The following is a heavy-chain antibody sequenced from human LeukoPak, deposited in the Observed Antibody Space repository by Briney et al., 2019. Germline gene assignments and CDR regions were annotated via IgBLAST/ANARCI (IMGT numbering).Heavy chain of an antibody. CDR2: ISGRGGST. CDR1: GFTFSSYA. V-gene: IGHV3-23*01. D-gene: IGHD3-22*01. Sequence: PGGSLRLSCAASGFTFSSYAMSWVRQAPGKGLEWVSAISGRGGSTYYADSVKGRFTISRDNSKNTLYLQMNSLRAEDTAVYYCAKAVHPTYYYDSSGYDYWGQGTLVTVSS. CDR3: AKAVHPTYYYDSSGYDY. J-gene: IGHJ4*02.